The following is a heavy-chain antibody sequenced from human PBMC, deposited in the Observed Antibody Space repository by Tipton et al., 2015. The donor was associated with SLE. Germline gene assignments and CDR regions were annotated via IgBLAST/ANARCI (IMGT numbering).Heavy chain of an antibody. CDR3: AKDIGSSGWSLDY. D-gene: IGHD6-19*01. CDR1: GFTFDDYA. J-gene: IGHJ4*02. Sequence: SLRLSCAASGFTFDDYAMHWVRQAPGKGLEWVSGISWNSGSIGYADSVKGRFTISRDNAKNSLYLQMNSLRAEDTALYYCAKDIGSSGWSLDYWGQGTPVSVSS. V-gene: IGHV3-9*01. CDR2: ISWNSGSI.